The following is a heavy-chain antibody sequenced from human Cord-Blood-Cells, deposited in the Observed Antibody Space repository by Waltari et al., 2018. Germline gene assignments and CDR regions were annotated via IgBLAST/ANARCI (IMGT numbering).Heavy chain of an antibody. CDR3: ARGRLGKYFDL. CDR2: IYYSGST. D-gene: IGHD7-27*01. CDR1: SSSLSSGGYY. V-gene: IGHV4-31*03. Sequence: QVQLPASGPSLVKRPRTLTPPRTAPSSSLSSGGYYWGWIRQHPGQGLEWFGYIYYSGSTYYNPSLKSRVTISVDTSKNQFSLKLSSVTAADTAVYYCARGRLGKYFDLWGRGTLVTVSS. J-gene: IGHJ2*01.